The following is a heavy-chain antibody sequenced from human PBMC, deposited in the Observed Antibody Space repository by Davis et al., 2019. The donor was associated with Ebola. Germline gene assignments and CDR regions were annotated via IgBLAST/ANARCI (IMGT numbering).Heavy chain of an antibody. J-gene: IGHJ6*02. CDR1: GYSFTSYW. CDR3: ARQGIAAAGTWGYYGMDV. Sequence: GESLKISCKRSGYSFTSYWISWVRQMPGKGLEWMGVISPGDSDTRYSPSFQGQVTISADKSTSTAYLQWSSLKASDTAMYYCARQGIAAAGTWGYYGMDVWGQGTTVTVSS. V-gene: IGHV5-51*01. D-gene: IGHD6-13*01. CDR2: ISPGDSDT.